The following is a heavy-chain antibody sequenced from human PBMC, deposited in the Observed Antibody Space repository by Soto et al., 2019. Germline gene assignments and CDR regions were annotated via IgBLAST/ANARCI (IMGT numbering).Heavy chain of an antibody. CDR2: ISYDGSNK. Sequence: QVQLVASGGGVVQPGRSLRLSCAASGFTFSSYGMHWVRQAPGKGLEWVAVISYDGSNKYYADSVKGRFTISRDNSKNTLYLQMNSLRAEDTAVYYCAKDSVTYSYGYTHFDYWGQGTLVTVSS. CDR3: AKDSVTYSYGYTHFDY. D-gene: IGHD5-18*01. CDR1: GFTFSSYG. J-gene: IGHJ4*02. V-gene: IGHV3-30*18.